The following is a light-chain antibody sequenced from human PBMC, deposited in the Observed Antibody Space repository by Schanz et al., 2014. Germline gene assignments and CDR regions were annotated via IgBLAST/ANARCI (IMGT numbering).Light chain of an antibody. CDR1: QSVSSS. V-gene: IGKV3-11*01. Sequence: EIVLTQSPATLSLSPGERATLSCRASQSVSSSLAWYQQKPGQAPRLLISDASNRATGIPARFSGSGSGTDFTLTISSLEPEDFAVYYCQHYSTWPPFTFGPGTKVD. CDR3: QHYSTWPPFT. CDR2: DAS. J-gene: IGKJ3*01.